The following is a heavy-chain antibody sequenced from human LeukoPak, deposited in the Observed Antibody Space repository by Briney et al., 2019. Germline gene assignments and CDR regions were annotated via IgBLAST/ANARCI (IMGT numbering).Heavy chain of an antibody. J-gene: IGHJ4*02. CDR1: GFTFRSYW. Sequence: GGSLRLSCAASGFTFRSYWMTWVRQAPGKGLEWVANIKEDGSDKNYMDSVKGRFTISRDNAENSLYLQMNSLRAEDTAVYYCARGTKNCFDHWGQGTLVTVSS. D-gene: IGHD2-2*01. CDR3: ARGTKNCFDH. CDR2: IKEDGSDK. V-gene: IGHV3-7*01.